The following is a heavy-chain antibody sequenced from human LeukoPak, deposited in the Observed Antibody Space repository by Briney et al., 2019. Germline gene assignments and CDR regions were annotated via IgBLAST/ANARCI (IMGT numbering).Heavy chain of an antibody. D-gene: IGHD1-26*01. J-gene: IGHJ4*02. V-gene: IGHV3-33*01. CDR2: IWYDGINK. CDR3: ARGMVGATYFDY. CDR1: GFTFSSYG. Sequence: GGSLRFSCAASGFTFSSYGMHWVRQAPGKGLEWVAVIWYDGINKYYADSVKGRFTISRDNSKNTLYLQMNGLRAEDTAVYYCARGMVGATYFDYWGQGTLVTVSS.